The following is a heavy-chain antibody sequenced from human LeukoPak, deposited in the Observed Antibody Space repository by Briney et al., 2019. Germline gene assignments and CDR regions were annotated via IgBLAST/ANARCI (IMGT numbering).Heavy chain of an antibody. V-gene: IGHV3-53*01. CDR3: ARGSSNAFDI. D-gene: IGHD4-11*01. CDR1: GFTVSSNY. Sequence: GGSLRLSCAASGFTVSSNYMSWVRQAPGKGLEWVSVIYSGGSTYYADSVKGRFTISRDNLKNTVYFQMNSPRAEDTAVYHCARGSSNAFDIWGQGTMVTVSS. J-gene: IGHJ3*02. CDR2: IYSGGST.